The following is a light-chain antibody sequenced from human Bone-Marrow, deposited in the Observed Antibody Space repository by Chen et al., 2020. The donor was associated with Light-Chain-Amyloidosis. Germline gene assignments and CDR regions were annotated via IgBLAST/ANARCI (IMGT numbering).Light chain of an antibody. CDR2: EVT. V-gene: IGLV2-14*01. CDR3: SSYTITNTLV. J-gene: IGLJ1*01. Sequence: QSALTQPASVSASPGQSITISCTGTSSDVSGDNHVSWYQQHPDKAPKLMIYEVTNRPSWVPDRFSGSKSDNTASLTISGLQTEDEADYFCSSYTITNTLVFGSGTRVTVL. CDR1: SSDVSGDNH.